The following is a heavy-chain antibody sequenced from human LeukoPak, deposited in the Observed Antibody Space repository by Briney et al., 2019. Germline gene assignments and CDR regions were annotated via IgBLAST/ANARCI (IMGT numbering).Heavy chain of an antibody. CDR3: ARVPYNFGSGGSDGWFDP. J-gene: IGHJ5*02. CDR2: FYHSGNT. Sequence: SETLSLTCEVSGDSITTGGYSWSWVRQPPGEGLEWLGYFYHSGNTYYNPSLESRVTMSIDASKNQLSLKVTSVTAADTAVYYCARVPYNFGSGGSDGWFDPWGQGSLVIVSS. V-gene: IGHV4-30-2*01. CDR1: GDSITTGGYS. D-gene: IGHD3/OR15-3a*01.